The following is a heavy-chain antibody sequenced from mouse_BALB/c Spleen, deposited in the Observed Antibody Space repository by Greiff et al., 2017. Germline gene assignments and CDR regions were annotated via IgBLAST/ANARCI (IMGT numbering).Heavy chain of an antibody. CDR2: ISSGSSTI. CDR1: GFTFSSFG. J-gene: IGHJ3*01. D-gene: IGHD3-1*01. V-gene: IGHV5-17*02. CDR3: ARSGGYDAFAY. Sequence: EVKLVESGGGLVQPGGSRKLSCAASGFTFSSFGMHWVRQAPEKGLEWVAYISSGSSTIYYADTVKGRFTIARDNPKNTLFLQMTSLRSEDTAMYYCARSGGYDAFAYWGQGTLVTVSA.